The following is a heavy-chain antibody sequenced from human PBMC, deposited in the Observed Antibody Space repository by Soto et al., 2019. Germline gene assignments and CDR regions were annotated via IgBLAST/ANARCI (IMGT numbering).Heavy chain of an antibody. J-gene: IGHJ4*02. CDR3: ARDNSPYYFDY. CDR2: IRSSSSI. D-gene: IGHD2-21*01. V-gene: IGHV3-48*02. CDR1: GFTFSSYS. Sequence: GGSLRLSCAASGFTFSSYSMNWVRQAPGKGLEWVSYIRSSSSIYYADSVKGRSTISRDNAKNSLYLQMNSLRDEDTAVYYCARDNSPYYFDYWGQGTLVTVSS.